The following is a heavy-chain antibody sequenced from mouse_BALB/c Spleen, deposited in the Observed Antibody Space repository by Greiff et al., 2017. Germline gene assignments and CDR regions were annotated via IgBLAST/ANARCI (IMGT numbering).Heavy chain of an antibody. V-gene: IGHV5-4*02. J-gene: IGHJ3*01. CDR2: ISDGGSYT. D-gene: IGHD2-4*01. CDR3: ANVYYDYDGFAY. CDR1: GFTFSDYY. Sequence: EVHLVESGGGLVKPGGSLKLSCAASGFTFSDYYMYWVRQTPEKRLEWVATISDGGSYTYYPDSVKGRFTISRDNAKNNLYLQMSSLKSEDTAMYYCANVYYDYDGFAYWGQGTLVTVSA.